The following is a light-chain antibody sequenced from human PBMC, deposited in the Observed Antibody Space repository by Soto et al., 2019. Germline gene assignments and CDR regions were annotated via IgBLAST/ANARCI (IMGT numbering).Light chain of an antibody. CDR3: QQSYSTLSLT. V-gene: IGKV1-39*01. CDR2: AAS. Sequence: DIQMTQSPSSLAASVGDGVTLTFRASQSISSYLNWYQQKPGKAPKLLIYAASSLQSGVPSRFSGSGSGTDFTLTISSLQPEDFATYYCQQSYSTLSLTFGGGTKVDIK. J-gene: IGKJ4*01. CDR1: QSISSY.